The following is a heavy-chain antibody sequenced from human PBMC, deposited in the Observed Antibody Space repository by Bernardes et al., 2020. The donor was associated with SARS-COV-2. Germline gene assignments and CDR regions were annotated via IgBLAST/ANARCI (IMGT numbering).Heavy chain of an antibody. D-gene: IGHD2-21*02. V-gene: IGHV3-33*01. CDR3: ARQNIVVVTASEAFDY. CDR1: GFTFSSYG. J-gene: IGHJ4*02. Sequence: GGSLRLSCAASGFTFSSYGMHWVRQAPGKGLEWVAVIWYDGSNKYYADSVKGRFTISRDNSKNTLYLQMNSLRAEDTAVYYCARQNIVVVTASEAFDYWGQGTLVTVSS. CDR2: IWYDGSNK.